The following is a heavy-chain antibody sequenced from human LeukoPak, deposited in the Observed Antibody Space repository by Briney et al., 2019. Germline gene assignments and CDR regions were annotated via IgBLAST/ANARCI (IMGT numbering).Heavy chain of an antibody. CDR1: GFTFSSYA. V-gene: IGHV3-23*01. CDR2: ISGSGGST. J-gene: IGHJ4*02. D-gene: IGHD3-9*01. Sequence: GGSLRLSCAASGFTFSSYAMSWVRQAPGKGLEWVSAISGSGGSTYYADSVKGRFTISRDNSENTLYLQMNSLRAEDTAVYYCAKAGGILTGYADTDYWGQGTLVTVSS. CDR3: AKAGGILTGYADTDY.